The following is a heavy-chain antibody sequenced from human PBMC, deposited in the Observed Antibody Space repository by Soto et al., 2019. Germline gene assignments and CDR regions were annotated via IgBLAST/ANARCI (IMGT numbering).Heavy chain of an antibody. CDR2: IIPIFGTA. CDR3: ARHVPAAGYYYGMDV. V-gene: IGHV1-69*05. CDR1: GGTFSSYA. J-gene: IGHJ6*02. D-gene: IGHD2-2*01. Sequence: QVQLVQSGAEVKKPGSSVKVSCKASGGTFSSYAISWVRQAPGQGLEWMGGIIPIFGTANYAQKFQGRVTXTXDXSPXTAYIELSSLRSEDTAVHYCARHVPAAGYYYGMDVWGQGTTVTVSS.